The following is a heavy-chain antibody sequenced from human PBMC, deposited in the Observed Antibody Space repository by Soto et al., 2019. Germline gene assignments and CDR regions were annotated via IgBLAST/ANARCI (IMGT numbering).Heavy chain of an antibody. Sequence: EVQLVESGGGLVKPGGSLRLSCAASGFTFSRYGMNWVRQAPGKGLELVSSISGLSSYIYYADSVKGRFTVSRDNAKNSLYVQMNSLRAEDTAVYYCARDPQQRLADSYYYGMDVWGQGTTFIVSS. D-gene: IGHD6-25*01. CDR1: GFTFSRYG. CDR2: ISGLSSYI. J-gene: IGHJ6*02. CDR3: ARDPQQRLADSYYYGMDV. V-gene: IGHV3-21*02.